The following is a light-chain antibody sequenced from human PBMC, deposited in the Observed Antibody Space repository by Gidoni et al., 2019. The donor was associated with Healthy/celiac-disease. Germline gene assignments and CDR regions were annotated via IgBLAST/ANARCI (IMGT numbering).Light chain of an antibody. J-gene: IGKJ5*01. CDR3: QQFNSYSSIT. CDR2: DAS. CDR1: QGISSA. Sequence: AIQLTQSPSSLSASVGDRVTITRRASQGISSALAWYQQKPGKAPKLLIYDASSLESGVPSRFSGSGSGTDFTLTISSLQPEDFATYYCQQFNSYSSITFXXXTRLEIK. V-gene: IGKV1-13*02.